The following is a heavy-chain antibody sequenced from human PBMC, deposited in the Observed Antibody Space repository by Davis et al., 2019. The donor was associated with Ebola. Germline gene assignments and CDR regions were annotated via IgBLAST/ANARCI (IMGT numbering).Heavy chain of an antibody. Sequence: PGGSLRLSCAASGFTLRSYAMHWVRQAPGKGLEWVAVISYDGSNKYYAEKVKGRFTISRDNSKNTLYLQMNSLRGEDTAVYYCARDLEGPNTVSTPDSYPMDVWGQGTTVTVSS. D-gene: IGHD4-17*01. CDR1: GFTLRSYA. V-gene: IGHV3-30*04. CDR3: ARDLEGPNTVSTPDSYPMDV. J-gene: IGHJ6*02. CDR2: ISYDGSNK.